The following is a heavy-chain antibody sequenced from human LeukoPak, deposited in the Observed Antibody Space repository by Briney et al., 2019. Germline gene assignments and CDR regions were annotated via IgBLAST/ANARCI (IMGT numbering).Heavy chain of an antibody. D-gene: IGHD6-13*01. CDR2: IKQDGSEK. Sequence: GGSLRLSCAASGFTFSSYWMSWVRQAPGKGLEWVANIKQDGSEKYYVDSVKGRFTISRDNAKNSLYLQMNSLRAEDTAVYYCARVGGSSSWENWFDPWGQGTLVTVPS. J-gene: IGHJ5*02. CDR1: GFTFSSYW. CDR3: ARVGGSSSWENWFDP. V-gene: IGHV3-7*01.